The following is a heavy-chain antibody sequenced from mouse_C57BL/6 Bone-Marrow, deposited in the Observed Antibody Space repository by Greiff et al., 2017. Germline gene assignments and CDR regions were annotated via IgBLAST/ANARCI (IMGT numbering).Heavy chain of an antibody. CDR1: GYTFPSSW. J-gene: IGHJ4*01. Sequence: VQLPQPVAELVKPGASVKVSCKASGYTFPSSWMHWVKQRPGQGLAWIGRIHPADSDTNYNPKFQGKATLIVDKSSSTAYMQLSSLTSADSAVYYCALLYYSNYWGQGTSVTVSS. V-gene: IGHV1-74*01. D-gene: IGHD2-5*01. CDR2: IHPADSDT. CDR3: ALLYYSNY.